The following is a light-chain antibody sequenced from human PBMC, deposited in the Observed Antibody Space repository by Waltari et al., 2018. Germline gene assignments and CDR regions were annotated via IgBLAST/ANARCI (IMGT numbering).Light chain of an antibody. CDR2: GVS. V-gene: IGLV2-14*03. Sequence: QAALTQPASVSGSPGQSITISCTGTSSDIGAYSYVSWFQQHPGKAPKLMICGVSIRPSGVSNRFSGSKSGNTASLTIPGLQAEDEADYYCSSFTDSRIYVFGSGTKVTVL. J-gene: IGLJ1*01. CDR3: SSFTDSRIYV. CDR1: SSDIGAYSY.